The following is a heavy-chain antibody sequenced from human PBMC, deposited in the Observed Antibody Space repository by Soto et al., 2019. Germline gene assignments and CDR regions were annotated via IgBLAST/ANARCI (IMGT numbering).Heavy chain of an antibody. CDR3: AKEGETVLGTCRFDP. J-gene: IGHJ5*02. D-gene: IGHD6-19*01. V-gene: IGHV3-23*01. Sequence: EVQLLESGGGLVQPGGSLRLSCAASGFTFSSYAMSWVRQAPGKGLEWVSEISGSGGSTHYADSVKGRFTISRDNSKNRLFLQMTSLRADDTAVYYCAKEGETVLGTCRFDPWGQGTLVTVSS. CDR1: GFTFSSYA. CDR2: ISGSGGST.